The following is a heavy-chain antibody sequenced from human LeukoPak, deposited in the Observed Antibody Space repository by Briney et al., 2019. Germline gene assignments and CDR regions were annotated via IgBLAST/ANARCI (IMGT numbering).Heavy chain of an antibody. J-gene: IGHJ4*02. CDR3: ARDRLAYCSSTSCYNDY. D-gene: IGHD2-2*02. Sequence: GGSLRLSXAASGFTFDDYGMSWVRQAPGKGLEWVSGINWNGGSTGYADSVKGRFTISRDNAKNSLYLQMNSLRAEDTALYYCARDRLAYCSSTSCYNDYWGQGTLVTVSS. V-gene: IGHV3-20*03. CDR1: GFTFDDYG. CDR2: INWNGGST.